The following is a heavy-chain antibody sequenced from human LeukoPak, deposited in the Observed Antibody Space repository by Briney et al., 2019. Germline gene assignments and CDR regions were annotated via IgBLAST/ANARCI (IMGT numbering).Heavy chain of an antibody. CDR2: IIPIFGTA. CDR1: GGTFSSYA. CDR3: ARAGYCSGGSCFGGLYYYYYMDV. J-gene: IGHJ6*03. V-gene: IGHV1-69*05. Sequence: SVKVSRKASGGTFSSYAISWVRQAPGQGLEWMGRIIPIFGTANYAQKFQGRVTITTDESTSTAYMELRSLRSDDTAVYYCARAGYCSGGSCFGGLYYYYYMDVWGKGTTVTVSS. D-gene: IGHD2-15*01.